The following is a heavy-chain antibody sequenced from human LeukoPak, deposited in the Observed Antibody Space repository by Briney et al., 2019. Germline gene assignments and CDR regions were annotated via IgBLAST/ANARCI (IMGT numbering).Heavy chain of an antibody. V-gene: IGHV3-30*18. CDR3: AKDATHERGGFFDY. CDR1: GFTFSSYG. Sequence: GGSLRLSCAASGFTFSSYGMHWVRQAPGKGLEWVAVISYDGSNKYYADSVKGRFTISRDNSKNTLYLQMNSLRAEDTAVYYCAKDATHERGGFFDYWGQGTLVTVSS. D-gene: IGHD1-26*01. CDR2: ISYDGSNK. J-gene: IGHJ4*02.